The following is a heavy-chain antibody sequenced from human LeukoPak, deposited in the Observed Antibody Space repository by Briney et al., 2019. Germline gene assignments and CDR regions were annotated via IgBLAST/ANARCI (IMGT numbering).Heavy chain of an antibody. CDR1: GGSISSGSYY. Sequence: SETLSLTCTVSGGSISSGSYYWSWIRQPAGKGLEWIGRIYTSGSTNYNPSLKSRVTISVDTSKNQFSLKLSSVTAADTAVYYCASATHGAYYFDYWGQGTLVTVSS. V-gene: IGHV4-61*02. CDR3: ASATHGAYYFDY. D-gene: IGHD5-12*01. CDR2: IYTSGST. J-gene: IGHJ4*02.